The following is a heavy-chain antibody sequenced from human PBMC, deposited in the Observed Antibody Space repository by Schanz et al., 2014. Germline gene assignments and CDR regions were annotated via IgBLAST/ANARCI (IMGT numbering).Heavy chain of an antibody. D-gene: IGHD6-13*01. V-gene: IGHV3-74*01. CDR1: GFTFNTSW. CDR2: VSRDGSET. Sequence: EVQLVTSGGDLVQPGGSLRLSCAASGFTFNTSWFHWVRQPPGKGLLWVSRVSRDGSETTYVDSVRGRFTISRDTAKNSLYLQMSSLRAEDTAVYYCVREVGAAAGLAWGLDYWGRGTLVTVSS. J-gene: IGHJ4*02. CDR3: VREVGAAAGLAWGLDY.